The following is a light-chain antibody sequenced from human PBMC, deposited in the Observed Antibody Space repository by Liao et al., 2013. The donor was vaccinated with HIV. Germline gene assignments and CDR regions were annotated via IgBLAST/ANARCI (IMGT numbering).Light chain of an antibody. Sequence: SYELTQPPSVSVSPGQTASITCSGDKLGDKYACWYQQKPGQSPVLVIYQDSKRPSGIPERFSGSNSGNTATLTISRVEAGDEGDYYCQVWDVRSDHVVFGGGTKLTVL. V-gene: IGLV3-1*01. J-gene: IGLJ2*01. CDR3: QVWDVRSDHVV. CDR1: KLGDKY. CDR2: QDS.